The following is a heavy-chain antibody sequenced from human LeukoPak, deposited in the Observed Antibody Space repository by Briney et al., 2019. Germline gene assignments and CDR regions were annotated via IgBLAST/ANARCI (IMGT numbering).Heavy chain of an antibody. J-gene: IGHJ5*02. D-gene: IGHD3-16*01. CDR3: AGSYAENWFDP. V-gene: IGHV3-74*01. CDR2: INSDGSST. CDR1: GFTFSRYW. Sequence: GGSLRLSCAASGFTFSRYWMHWVRQAPGKGLLWVSRINSDGSSTTYADSVKGRFTISRDNAKNTLYLQMNSLGAEDTAVYFCAGSYAENWFDPWGPGTLVTVSS.